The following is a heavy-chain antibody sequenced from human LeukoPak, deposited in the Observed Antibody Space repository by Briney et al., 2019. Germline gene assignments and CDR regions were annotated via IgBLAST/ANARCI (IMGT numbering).Heavy chain of an antibody. CDR1: GGSISSYY. V-gene: IGHV4-59*08. D-gene: IGHD4-23*01. CDR2: IYYSGST. CDR3: ARHETTVGEDYYFDY. J-gene: IGHJ4*02. Sequence: SETLSLTCTVSGGSISSYYWSWIRRPPGKGLEWIGYIYYSGSTNYNPSLKSRVTISVDTSKNQFSLKLSSVTAADTAVYYCARHETTVGEDYYFDYWGQGTLVTVSS.